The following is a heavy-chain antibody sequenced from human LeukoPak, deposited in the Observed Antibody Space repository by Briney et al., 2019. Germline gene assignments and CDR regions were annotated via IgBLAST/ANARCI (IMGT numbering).Heavy chain of an antibody. J-gene: IGHJ5*02. Sequence: SETLSLTCTVSGGSISSYYWSWIRQPPGKGLEWIGYIYYSGSTNYNPSLKSRVIISVDTSKNQFSLKLSSVTAADTAVYYCARDRYWFDPWGQGTLVTVSS. CDR3: ARDRYWFDP. CDR2: IYYSGST. CDR1: GGSISSYY. V-gene: IGHV4-59*01.